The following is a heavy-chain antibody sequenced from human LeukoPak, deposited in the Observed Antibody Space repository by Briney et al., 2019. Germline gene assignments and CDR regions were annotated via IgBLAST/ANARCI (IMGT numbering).Heavy chain of an antibody. V-gene: IGHV4-39*01. D-gene: IGHD3-10*01. J-gene: IGHJ4*02. Sequence: KPSETLSLTCTVSGGSISSSSYYWGWIRQPPGKGLEWIGCIYYSGSTNYNPSLKSRVTISVDTSKNQFSLKLSSVTAADTAVYYCARRARGFGESPFDYWGQGTLVTVSS. CDR1: GGSISSSSYY. CDR2: IYYSGST. CDR3: ARRARGFGESPFDY.